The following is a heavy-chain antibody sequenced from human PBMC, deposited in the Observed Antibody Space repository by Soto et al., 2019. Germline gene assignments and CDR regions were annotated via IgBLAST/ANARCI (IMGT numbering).Heavy chain of an antibody. D-gene: IGHD1-1*01. CDR2: INGGTGQT. CDR1: GYSFSTYA. Sequence: GASVKVSCKASGYSFSTYAMHWVRQAPGQSLEWMGWINGGTGQTKFSQSFQDRITITRDTSASTAYMELSSLRSEDTAVYYCARGKGMEENYYYYGLDIWGQGTTVTVS. CDR3: ARGKGMEENYYYYGLDI. V-gene: IGHV1-3*01. J-gene: IGHJ6*02.